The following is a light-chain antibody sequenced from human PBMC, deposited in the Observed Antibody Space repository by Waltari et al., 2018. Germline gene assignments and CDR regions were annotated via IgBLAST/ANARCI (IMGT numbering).Light chain of an antibody. CDR3: CSYAGLGIYV. CDR1: SSDVGNYNL. CDR2: EVT. J-gene: IGLJ1*01. Sequence: QSGLTQPASVSGSPGQSITVSCTGTSSDVGNYNLVSWYQQYPGKAPRLMVYEVTKRTSGVFDRFFGSKSGNTASLTISGLQSEDEADYYCCSYAGLGIYVFGTGTKVTVL. V-gene: IGLV2-23*02.